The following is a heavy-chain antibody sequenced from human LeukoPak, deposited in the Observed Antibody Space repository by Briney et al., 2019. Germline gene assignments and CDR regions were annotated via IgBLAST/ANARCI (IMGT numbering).Heavy chain of an antibody. D-gene: IGHD3-3*01. CDR2: IKQDGSAK. CDR3: AGSFSDDFWSGHF. J-gene: IGHJ4*02. V-gene: IGHV3-7*01. Sequence: GGSLRLSCAASGFTFSDYYMSWIRQAPGKGLEWVANIKQDGSAKYYVDSVKGRFIISRDNAKKSLFLQMNSLRTEDTAVYYCAGSFSDDFWSGHFWGRGTLVTVSS. CDR1: GFTFSDYY.